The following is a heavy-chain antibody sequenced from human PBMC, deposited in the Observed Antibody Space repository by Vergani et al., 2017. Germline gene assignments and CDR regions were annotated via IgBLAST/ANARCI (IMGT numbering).Heavy chain of an antibody. CDR2: ISYDGSNK. CDR3: ARAPTDY. Sequence: QVQLVESGGGVVQPGRSLRLSCAASGFTFSSYGMHWVRQAPGKGLEWVAVISYDGSNKYYADSVKGRFTISRDNSKNTLYLQMNSLRAEDTAVYYCARAPTDYWGQGTLVTVSS. CDR1: GFTFSSYG. V-gene: IGHV3-30*03. J-gene: IGHJ4*02.